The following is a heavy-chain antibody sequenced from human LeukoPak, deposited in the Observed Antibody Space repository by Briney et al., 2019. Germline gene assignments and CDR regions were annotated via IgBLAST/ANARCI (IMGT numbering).Heavy chain of an antibody. V-gene: IGHV3-74*01. D-gene: IGHD6-13*01. J-gene: IGHJ4*02. CDR1: GFTFSNYW. Sequence: GGSLRLSCAASGFTFSNYWMHWVRQAPGKGLVWVSCINSDGSSTSYADSVKGRFTISRDNAKNTLYLQMNSLRAEDTAVYYCARAKGQSSSWYIYWGQGTLVTVSS. CDR2: INSDGSST. CDR3: ARAKGQSSSWYIY.